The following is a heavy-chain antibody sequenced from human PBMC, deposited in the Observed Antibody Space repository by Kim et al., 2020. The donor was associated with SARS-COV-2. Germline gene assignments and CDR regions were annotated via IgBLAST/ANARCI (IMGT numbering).Heavy chain of an antibody. CDR2: IRSKAYGGTT. J-gene: IGHJ6*02. CDR1: GFTFGDYA. Sequence: GGSLRLSCTASGFTFGDYAMSWFRQAPGKGLEWVGFIRSKAYGGTTEYAASVKGRFTISRDDSKSIAYLQMNSLKTEDTAVYYCTRMATTVRGVIYVITFGGVIARFGGDVWGQGTTVTVSS. V-gene: IGHV3-49*03. CDR3: TRMATTVRGVIYVITFGGVIARFGGDV. D-gene: IGHD3-16*02.